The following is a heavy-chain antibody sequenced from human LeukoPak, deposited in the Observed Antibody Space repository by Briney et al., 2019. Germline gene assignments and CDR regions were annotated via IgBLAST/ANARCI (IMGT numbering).Heavy chain of an antibody. CDR1: GFTFSSYS. Sequence: GGSLRLSCAASGFTFSSYSMNRVRQAPGKGLEWVSSISSSSSYIYYADSVKGRFTISRDNAKNSLYLQMNSLRAEDTAVYYCATSRSVVVTPYFDLWGRGTLVTVSS. D-gene: IGHD2-21*02. CDR3: ATSRSVVVTPYFDL. J-gene: IGHJ2*01. V-gene: IGHV3-21*01. CDR2: ISSSSSYI.